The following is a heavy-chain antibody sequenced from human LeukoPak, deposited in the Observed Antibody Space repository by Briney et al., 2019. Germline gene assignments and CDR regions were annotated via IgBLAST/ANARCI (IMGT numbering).Heavy chain of an antibody. CDR2: ISSSGSTI. CDR1: GFTFSSYE. Sequence: PGGSLRLSCAASGFTFSSYEMNWVRQAPGKGLEWVSYISSSGSTIYYADSVKGRFTISRDNAKNSLYLQMNSLRAEDTALYYCAREGVFGVYGNWFDPWGQGTLVTVSS. CDR3: AREGVFGVYGNWFDP. J-gene: IGHJ5*02. D-gene: IGHD3-10*02. V-gene: IGHV3-48*03.